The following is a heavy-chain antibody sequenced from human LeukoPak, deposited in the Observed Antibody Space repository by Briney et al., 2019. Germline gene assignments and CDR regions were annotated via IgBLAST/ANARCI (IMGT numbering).Heavy chain of an antibody. V-gene: IGHV3-15*01. CDR3: TTYDYGDYYFFYGMDV. CDR2: INRKTDGGTI. D-gene: IGHD4-17*01. J-gene: IGHJ6*02. Sequence: PGGSLRLSCAASGFTFSNAWMSWVRQVPGKGPEWVSRINRKTDGGTIDYGAAVKGRFTISRDDSKNTLYLQMDSLKSADKAVYYCTTYDYGDYYFFYGMDVWGQGTTVTVSS. CDR1: GFTFSNAW.